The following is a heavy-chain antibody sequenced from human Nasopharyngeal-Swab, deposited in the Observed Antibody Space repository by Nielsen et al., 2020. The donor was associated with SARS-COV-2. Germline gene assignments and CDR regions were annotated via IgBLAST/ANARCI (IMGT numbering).Heavy chain of an antibody. D-gene: IGHD6-6*01. J-gene: IGHJ6*02. CDR2: IYSGGNST. CDR3: AKGTYSGSPGGMDV. V-gene: IGHV3-23*03. Sequence: GALRLSCAASGFTFSNYAMSWVRQAPGKGLEWVSVIYSGGNSTYYADSVKGRFAISRDNSKNTVYLQMNSLRAEGTAVYYCAKGTYSGSPGGMDVWGQGTTVTVSS. CDR1: GFTFSNYA.